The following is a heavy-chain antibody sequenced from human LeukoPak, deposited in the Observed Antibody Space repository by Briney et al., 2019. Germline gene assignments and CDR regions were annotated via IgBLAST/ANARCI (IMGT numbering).Heavy chain of an antibody. CDR1: GYTFTGYY. Sequence: ASVKVSCKASGYTFTGYYMHWVRQAPGQGLEWMGRINPNSGGTNYAQKFQGRVTMTRDTSISTAYMELSRLRSDDTAVYYCARGGLILRYFVDYYYYYMDVWGKGTTVTVSS. J-gene: IGHJ6*03. CDR3: ARGGLILRYFVDYYYYYMDV. CDR2: INPNSGGT. V-gene: IGHV1-2*06. D-gene: IGHD3-9*01.